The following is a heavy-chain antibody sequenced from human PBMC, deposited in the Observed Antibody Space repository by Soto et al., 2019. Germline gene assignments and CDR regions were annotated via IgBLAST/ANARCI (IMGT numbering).Heavy chain of an antibody. CDR3: ATGSYYYDSSLAY. V-gene: IGHV4-4*02. CDR1: GGSISSSNW. J-gene: IGHJ4*02. CDR2: IYHSGST. D-gene: IGHD3-22*01. Sequence: SETLSLTCAVSGGSISSSNWWSWVRQPPGKGLEWIGEIYHSGSTNYNPSLKSRVTISVDKSKNQFSLKLSSVTAADTAVYYCATGSYYYDSSLAYWGQGTLVTVSS.